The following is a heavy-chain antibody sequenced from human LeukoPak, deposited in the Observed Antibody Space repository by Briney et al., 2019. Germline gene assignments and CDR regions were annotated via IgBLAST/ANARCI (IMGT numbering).Heavy chain of an antibody. D-gene: IGHD3-3*01. CDR3: AKGAYYGD. CDR1: GFTFNTYD. Sequence: GGSLRLSCAASGFTFNTYDMSWGRQAPGKGLEWVSGVSGSGGSTYYADSVKGRFTISRDNSKNTLYLQMNSLRVEDTAVYYCAKGAYYGDWGQGTLVTISS. V-gene: IGHV3-23*01. CDR2: VSGSGGST. J-gene: IGHJ4*02.